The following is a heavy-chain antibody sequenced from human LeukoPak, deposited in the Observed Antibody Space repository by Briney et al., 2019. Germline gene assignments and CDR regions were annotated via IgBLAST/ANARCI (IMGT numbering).Heavy chain of an antibody. CDR1: GYSISSGYY. J-gene: IGHJ4*02. D-gene: IGHD3-9*01. CDR2: IYHSGST. CDR3: ARAGDILTGYPRN. V-gene: IGHV4-38-2*02. Sequence: SETLSLTCTVSGYSISSGYYWGWIRQPPGKGLEWIGSIYHSGSTYYNPSLKSRVTISVDTSKNQFSLKLSSVTAADTAVYYCARAGDILTGYPRNWGQGTLVTVSS.